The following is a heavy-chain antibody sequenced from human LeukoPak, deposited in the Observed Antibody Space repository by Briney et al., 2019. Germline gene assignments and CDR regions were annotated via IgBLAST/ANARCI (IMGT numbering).Heavy chain of an antibody. CDR3: ARGRFNYDSSGYSSFYY. V-gene: IGHV3-7*01. CDR2: IKKDGSEK. J-gene: IGHJ4*02. Sequence: GGSLRLSCAASGFTFSSYGMHWVRQAPGKGLEWVANIKKDGSEKYYVDSVKGRFTISRDNARNSLFLQMNSLRAEDTAVYYCARGRFNYDSSGYSSFYYWGQGTLVTVSS. D-gene: IGHD3-22*01. CDR1: GFTFSSYG.